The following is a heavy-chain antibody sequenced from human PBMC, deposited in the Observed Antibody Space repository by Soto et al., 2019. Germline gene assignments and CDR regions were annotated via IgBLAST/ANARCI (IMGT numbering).Heavy chain of an antibody. CDR1: GFTLSSYS. D-gene: IGHD6-19*01. Sequence: EVQLVESGGGMVQPGGSLRVSCAASGFTLSSYSMHWVRQAPGKGLEWVSYISGSGGTIYYADSVKGRFTISRDNAKNSLSVQMNSLRDEDKAVYFCARETGLRSSGWSYYFDFWGQGTRVTVSS. CDR2: ISGSGGTI. V-gene: IGHV3-48*02. CDR3: ARETGLRSSGWSYYFDF. J-gene: IGHJ4*02.